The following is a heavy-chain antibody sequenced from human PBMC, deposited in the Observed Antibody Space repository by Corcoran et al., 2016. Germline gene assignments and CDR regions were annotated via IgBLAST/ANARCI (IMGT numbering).Heavy chain of an antibody. Sequence: QVQLQQSGPGLVKPSQTLSLTCAISGDSVSSNSSAWNGIRQSPSRGLEWLGRTYYRSKWYNDYAVSVKSRITINPDTSKTQFSLHLNSVTPEDTAVYYGARGGGNNYGMDVWGQGTTVTVSS. CDR3: ARGGGNNYGMDV. V-gene: IGHV6-1*01. D-gene: IGHD2-15*01. CDR2: TYYRSKWYN. CDR1: GDSVSSNSSA. J-gene: IGHJ6*02.